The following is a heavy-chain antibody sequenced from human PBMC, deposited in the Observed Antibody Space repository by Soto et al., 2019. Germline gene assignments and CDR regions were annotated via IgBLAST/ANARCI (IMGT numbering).Heavy chain of an antibody. V-gene: IGHV3-72*01. CDR2: TRNKANSYTT. J-gene: IGHJ4*02. Sequence: GGSLRLSCAASGFTFSDHYMDWVRQAPGKGLEWVGRTRNKANSYTTEYAASVKGRFTISRDDSKNSLYLQMNSLKTEDTAVYYCARVGFGYFDYWGQGTLVTVSS. CDR1: GFTFSDHY. CDR3: ARVGFGYFDY. D-gene: IGHD3-10*01.